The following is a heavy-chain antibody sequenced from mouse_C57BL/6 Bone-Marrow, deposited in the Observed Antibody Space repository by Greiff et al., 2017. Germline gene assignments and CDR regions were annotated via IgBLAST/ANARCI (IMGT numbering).Heavy chain of an antibody. V-gene: IGHV14-2*01. CDR2: IDPEDGET. CDR1: GFNIKDYY. Sequence: VHVKQSGAELVKPGASVKLSCTASGFNIKDYYMHWVKQRTEQGLAWIGRIDPEDGETKYAPKFQGKATITADTSSNTAYLQLSSLTSEDTAVYYCASHFYYSNYFYAMDYWGQGTSVTVSS. J-gene: IGHJ4*01. D-gene: IGHD2-5*01. CDR3: ASHFYYSNYFYAMDY.